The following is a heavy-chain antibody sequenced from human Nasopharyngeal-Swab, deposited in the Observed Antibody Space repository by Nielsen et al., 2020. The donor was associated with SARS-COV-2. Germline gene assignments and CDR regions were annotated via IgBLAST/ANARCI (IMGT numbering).Heavy chain of an antibody. D-gene: IGHD3-10*01. J-gene: IGHJ4*02. CDR2: IYWDDDK. CDR3: AHRRYYGSGSYAPFDY. V-gene: IGHV2-5*02. Sequence: RQAPGKALEWLALIYWDDDKRYSPSLKSRLTITKDTSKNQVVLTMTNMDPVDTATYYCAHRRYYGSGSYAPFDYWGQGTLVTVSS.